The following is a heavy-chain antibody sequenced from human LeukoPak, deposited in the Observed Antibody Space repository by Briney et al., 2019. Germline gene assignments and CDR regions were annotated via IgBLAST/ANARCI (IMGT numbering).Heavy chain of an antibody. D-gene: IGHD6-19*01. CDR3: ARGHRRSVAGTLDY. CDR2: INHSGST. V-gene: IGHV4-34*01. CDR1: GGSFSGYY. J-gene: IGHJ4*02. Sequence: PSETLSLTCAVYGGSFSGYYWSWIRQPPGKGLEWIGEINHSGSTNYNPSLKSRVTISVDTSKNQFSLKLSSVTAADTAVYYCARGHRRSVAGTLDYWGQGILVTVSS.